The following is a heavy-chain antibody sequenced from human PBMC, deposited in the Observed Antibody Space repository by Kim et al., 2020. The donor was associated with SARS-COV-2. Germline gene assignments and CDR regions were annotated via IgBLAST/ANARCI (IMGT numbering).Heavy chain of an antibody. D-gene: IGHD3-10*01. J-gene: IGHJ5*02. CDR3: ARGGSDGSGRP. V-gene: IGHV3-53*01. Sequence: YYADSVKGRFTISRDNSKNTLYLQMNSLRAEDTAVYYCARGGSDGSGRPWGQGTLVTVSS.